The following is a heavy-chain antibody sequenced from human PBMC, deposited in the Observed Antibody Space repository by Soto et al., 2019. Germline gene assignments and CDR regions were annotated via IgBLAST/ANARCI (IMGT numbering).Heavy chain of an antibody. CDR1: GGSISSYY. Sequence: SETLSLTCTVSGGSISSYYWSWIRQPPGKGLEWIGYIYYSGSTNYNPSLKSRVTISVDTSKNQFSLKLSSVTAADTAVYYCARGGRSIMITYYFAYWGQGTLVTFSS. D-gene: IGHD3-16*01. V-gene: IGHV4-59*01. CDR2: IYYSGST. CDR3: ARGGRSIMITYYFAY. J-gene: IGHJ4*02.